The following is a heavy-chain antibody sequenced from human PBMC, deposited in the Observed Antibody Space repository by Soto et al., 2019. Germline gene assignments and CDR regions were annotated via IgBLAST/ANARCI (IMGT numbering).Heavy chain of an antibody. CDR1: GFTFISYG. Sequence: EMQLLESGGGLVQPGGSLRLSCAASGFTFISYGMTWVRQAPGKGLEWVSGITTTGRNTYYAESVKGRFTISRDNSKNVVSLQMNSLRAEDTAVYYCARGAAAAGTDWFDAWGQGTLVIVSS. J-gene: IGHJ5*02. CDR3: ARGAAAAGTDWFDA. D-gene: IGHD6-13*01. V-gene: IGHV3-23*01. CDR2: ITTTGRNT.